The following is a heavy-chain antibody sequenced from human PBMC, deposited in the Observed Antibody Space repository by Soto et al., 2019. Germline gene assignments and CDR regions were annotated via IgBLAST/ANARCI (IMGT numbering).Heavy chain of an antibody. J-gene: IGHJ3*01. CDR1: DGSLSGYQ. Sequence: QVQLQQWGAGLLRPSETLSLTCAVYDGSLSGYQWSWIRQPPGKGLEWIGEINHSGSTNYNPSLKSRVTMSVDTSKNQFSLKVTSVTDADTAVYYCARRPDGFDVWGQGTMVTVSS. CDR2: INHSGST. D-gene: IGHD6-6*01. CDR3: ARRPDGFDV. V-gene: IGHV4-34*01.